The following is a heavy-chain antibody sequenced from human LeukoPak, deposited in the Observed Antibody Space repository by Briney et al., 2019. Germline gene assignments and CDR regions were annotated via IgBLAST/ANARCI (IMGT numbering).Heavy chain of an antibody. CDR1: GGSISSYY. CDR3: ARGEYSYGLYYYYYMDV. J-gene: IGHJ6*03. Sequence: SETLSLTCTVSGGSISSYYWSWIRQPPGKGLEWIGYIYYSGSTYYNPSLKSRVTISVDTSKNQFSLKLSSVTAADTAVYYCARGEYSYGLYYYYYMDVWGKGTTVTVSS. CDR2: IYYSGST. V-gene: IGHV4-59*01. D-gene: IGHD5-18*01.